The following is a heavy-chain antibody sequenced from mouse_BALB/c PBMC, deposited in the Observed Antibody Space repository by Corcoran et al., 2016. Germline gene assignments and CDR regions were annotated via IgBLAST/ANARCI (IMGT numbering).Heavy chain of an antibody. CDR3: ATELGPFDY. Sequence: EVQLQQSGPELVKPGASVKISCKASGYTFTDYYMNWVKQSHGKSLEWIGLVNPNNGGTSYNQKFKGKATLTVDKSSSTAYMELRSLTSEDSAVYYCATELGPFDYWGQGTTLTVSS. V-gene: IGHV1-26*01. D-gene: IGHD4-1*01. J-gene: IGHJ2*01. CDR2: VNPNNGGT. CDR1: GYTFTDYY.